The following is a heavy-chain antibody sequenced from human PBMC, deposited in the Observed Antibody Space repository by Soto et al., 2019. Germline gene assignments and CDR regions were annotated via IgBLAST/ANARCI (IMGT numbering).Heavy chain of an antibody. CDR3: ARRYCISTSCHYYGMDV. CDR2: IIPMFGTA. CDR1: GGTFSTYT. J-gene: IGHJ6*02. D-gene: IGHD2-2*01. Sequence: QVQLVQSGAEVKKPGSSVKVSCKASGGTFSTYTINWVRQAPGQGLEWMGGIIPMFGTANYAQKFQGRVTSTAAESTSTAYMELSSLRSEDTAVYYCARRYCISTSCHYYGMDVWGQGTTVTVSS. V-gene: IGHV1-69*12.